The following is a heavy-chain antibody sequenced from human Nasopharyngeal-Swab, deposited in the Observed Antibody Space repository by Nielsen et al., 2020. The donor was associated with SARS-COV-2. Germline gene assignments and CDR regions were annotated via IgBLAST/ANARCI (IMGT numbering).Heavy chain of an antibody. D-gene: IGHD6-13*01. J-gene: IGHJ6*02. CDR3: ARAGIAAAGYYYYGMDV. V-gene: IGHV4-59*12. CDR2: IYYSGST. Sequence: SETLSLTCTVSGGSISSYYWSWIWQPPGKGLEWIGYIYYSGSTNYNPSLKSRVTISVDTSKNQFSLKLSSVTAADTAVYYCARAGIAAAGYYYYGMDVWGQGTTVTVSS. CDR1: GGSISSYY.